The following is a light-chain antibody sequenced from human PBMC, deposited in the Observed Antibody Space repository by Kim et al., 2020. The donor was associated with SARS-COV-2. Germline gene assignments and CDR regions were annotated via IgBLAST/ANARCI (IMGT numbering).Light chain of an antibody. CDR3: SAWDSSLNAWV. Sequence: TATLTCHGNKNSVGYCGAAWLQQHRGPPPTLLSYTTSNRPTAISERFSASRSRNTAALTIVGLRPEDGADCCCSAWDSSLNAWVFGGGTQLTVL. CDR2: TTS. CDR1: KNSVGYCG. V-gene: IGLV10-54*04. J-gene: IGLJ3*02.